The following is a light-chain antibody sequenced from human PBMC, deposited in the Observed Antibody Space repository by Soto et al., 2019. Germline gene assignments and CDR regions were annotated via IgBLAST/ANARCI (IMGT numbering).Light chain of an antibody. CDR2: AAS. CDR1: QDIGSW. J-gene: IGKJ4*01. CDR3: QQANSFPCS. V-gene: IGKV1-12*02. Sequence: DIQVTQSPSSVSASVGDTVTIICRASQDIGSWSTWYRQKPGKVPELLIYAASTLQSGVPSRFSGSGSGTYFTLTITGLQPEDFATYYCQQANSFPCSFGGGTKVEIK.